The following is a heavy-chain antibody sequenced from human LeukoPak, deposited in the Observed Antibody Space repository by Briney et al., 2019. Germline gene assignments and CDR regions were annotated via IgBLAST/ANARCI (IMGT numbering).Heavy chain of an antibody. CDR3: ARGGSSWYLGEGSWKKHYHFVY. V-gene: IGHV4-34*01. CDR1: GGSFSGYY. CDR2: INHSGST. D-gene: IGHD6-13*01. J-gene: IGHJ4*02. Sequence: SEALFLTCAVYGGSFSGYYWSWIRQPPGKGLEWVGEINHSGSTNYTPPLQSRVTITVDTSKNQFSLKLSSVTAADTAVYYCARGGSSWYLGEGSWKKHYHFVYWGQGTLVTVSS.